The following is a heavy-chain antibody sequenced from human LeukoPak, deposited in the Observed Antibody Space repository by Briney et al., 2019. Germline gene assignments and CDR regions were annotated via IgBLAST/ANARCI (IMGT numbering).Heavy chain of an antibody. J-gene: IGHJ4*02. D-gene: IGHD1-26*01. CDR1: GGSVGSGNYY. CDR3: ARHYLGGNYPDYFNH. CDR2: VYYSGNT. V-gene: IGHV4-61*01. Sequence: PSETLSLTCTVSGGSVGSGNYYWSWIRQPPGKRLEWIGYVYYSGNTNYNPSLKSRVTISIDTSKNQFSLNLNSVTAADTALYSCARHYLGGNYPDYFNHWGQGTLVTVSS.